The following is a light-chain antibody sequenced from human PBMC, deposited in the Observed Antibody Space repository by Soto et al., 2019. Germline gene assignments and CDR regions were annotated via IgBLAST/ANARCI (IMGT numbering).Light chain of an antibody. CDR1: QALSNY. Sequence: DIQLAQSPSVLSASVGDTVTITCRASQALSNYLAWYQQKPGKAPDLLIYSASALQSGVPSRFSGSGSETEFSLTIRALQPEYFATYYCQQLSRYPLTFGGGTKVDIK. V-gene: IGKV1-9*01. CDR2: SAS. J-gene: IGKJ4*01. CDR3: QQLSRYPLT.